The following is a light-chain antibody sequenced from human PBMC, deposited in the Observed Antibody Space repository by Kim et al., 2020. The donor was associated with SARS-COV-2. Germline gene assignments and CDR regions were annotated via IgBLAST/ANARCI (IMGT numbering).Light chain of an antibody. CDR3: SSYTSSSTLV. CDR1: SSEVGGYNY. Sequence: GHSITISCTGTSSEVGGYNYVSWYQQHPGKAPKLMIYDVSNRPSGVSNRFSGSKSGNTASLTISGLQAEDEADYYCSSYTSSSTLVFGTGTKVTVL. V-gene: IGLV2-14*03. J-gene: IGLJ1*01. CDR2: DVS.